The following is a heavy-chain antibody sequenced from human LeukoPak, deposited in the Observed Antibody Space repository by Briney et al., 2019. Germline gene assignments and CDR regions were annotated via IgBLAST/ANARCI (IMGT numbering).Heavy chain of an antibody. J-gene: IGHJ4*02. D-gene: IGHD6-6*01. CDR3: ARLSIFVETLDY. CDR2: IYHSGST. Sequence: SETLSLTCAVSGYSISSGYYWGWSRQPPGKGLEGIGSIYHSGSTYYNPSLKSRVTISVDTSKTHFSLKLRPLTAADTAVYYCARLSIFVETLDYWGQGTLVTVSS. CDR1: GYSISSGYY. V-gene: IGHV4-38-2*01.